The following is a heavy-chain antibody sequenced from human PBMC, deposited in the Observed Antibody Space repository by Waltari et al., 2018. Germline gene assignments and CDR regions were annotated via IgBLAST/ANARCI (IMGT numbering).Heavy chain of an antibody. CDR2: ISRCGHYI. Sequence: EVQLVESGGGLVKPGGSLRLSCAASGFTFSTYSMNWVRQAPGKGREWVSSISRCGHYIYYADSVKGRFTTSRDNAKNSLYLQMNSLGAEDTAVYYCAGTPVEDHLPNWFDPWGQGTLVTVSS. CDR1: GFTFSTYS. CDR3: AGTPVEDHLPNWFDP. V-gene: IGHV3-21*01. J-gene: IGHJ5*02.